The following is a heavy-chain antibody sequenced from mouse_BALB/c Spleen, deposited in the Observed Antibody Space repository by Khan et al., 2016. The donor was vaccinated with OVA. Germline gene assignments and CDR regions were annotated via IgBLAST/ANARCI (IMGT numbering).Heavy chain of an antibody. D-gene: IGHD2-10*01. CDR3: ARPPYFSYVMVY. CDR1: GYTFRSFG. CDR2: INTYTGEP. V-gene: IGHV9-3-1*01. J-gene: IGHJ4*01. Sequence: QIQLVQSGPELKKPGETVKISCKASGYTFRSFGMNWVKQAPGKGLKWMGWINTYTGEPTYADDFKGRYVFSLETSASTAYLQLNNLKNEDTATYFWARPPYFSYVMVYWGQGTSVTVSS.